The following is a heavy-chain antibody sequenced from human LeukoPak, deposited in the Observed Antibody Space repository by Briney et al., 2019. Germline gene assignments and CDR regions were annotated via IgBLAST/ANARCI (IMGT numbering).Heavy chain of an antibody. CDR1: GGSISSYY. D-gene: IGHD3-10*01. Sequence: SETLSLTCTVSGGSISSYYWSWIRQPAGKGLEWIGRMYSSGSANYNPSLKSRVTMSVDTSKNQFSPQLSSVTAADTAVYYCAIEVRLWGQGTLVTVSS. J-gene: IGHJ4*02. CDR3: AIEVRL. CDR2: MYSSGSA. V-gene: IGHV4-4*07.